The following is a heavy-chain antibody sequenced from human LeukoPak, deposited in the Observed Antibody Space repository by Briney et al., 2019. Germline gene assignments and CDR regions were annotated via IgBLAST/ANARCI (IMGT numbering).Heavy chain of an antibody. CDR3: AGRAVNGVKIDY. V-gene: IGHV4-34*01. D-gene: IGHD3-10*01. J-gene: IGHJ4*02. CDR1: GGSFSGYY. CDR2: INHSGST. Sequence: SETLSLTCAVYGGSFSGYYWSWIRQPPGKGLEWIGEINHSGSTNYNPSLKSRVTISVDTSKNQFSLKLSSVTAADTAVYYCAGRAVNGVKIDYWGQGTLVTVSS.